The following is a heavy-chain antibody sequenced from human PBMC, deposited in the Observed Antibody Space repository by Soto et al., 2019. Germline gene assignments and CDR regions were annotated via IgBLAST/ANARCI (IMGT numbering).Heavy chain of an antibody. CDR1: GFTFSSYG. Sequence: PGGSLRLSCAASGFTFSSYGMHWVRQAPGKGLEWVAVIWYDGSNKYYADSVKGRFTISRDNSKNTLYLQMNSLRAEDTAVYYCARGSSIAVLRFLEWSGTLNDAFDIWGQGTMVTVSS. CDR2: IWYDGSNK. D-gene: IGHD3-3*01. J-gene: IGHJ3*02. V-gene: IGHV3-33*01. CDR3: ARGSSIAVLRFLEWSGTLNDAFDI.